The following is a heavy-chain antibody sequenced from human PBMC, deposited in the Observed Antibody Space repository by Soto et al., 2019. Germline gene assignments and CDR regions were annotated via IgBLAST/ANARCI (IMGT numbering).Heavy chain of an antibody. D-gene: IGHD4-17*01. V-gene: IGHV4-59*01. CDR3: ARGSTVTTRHGFDY. CDR2: MYYSGSA. Sequence: SETLSLTCTVSGASINSYYWSWIRQPPGKGLEWIGYMYYSGSARYNPPLQSRITTSVDTSRNQFSLNLSSVTAADTAVYYCARGSTVTTRHGFDYWGQGTLVTVSS. J-gene: IGHJ4*02. CDR1: GASINSYY.